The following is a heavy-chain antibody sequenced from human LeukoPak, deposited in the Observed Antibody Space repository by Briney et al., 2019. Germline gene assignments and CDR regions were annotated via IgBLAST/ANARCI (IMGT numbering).Heavy chain of an antibody. CDR1: GGSISSYY. CDR2: IYYTGST. J-gene: IGHJ2*01. D-gene: IGHD3-22*01. Sequence: SETLSLTCTVSGGSISSYYWSWIRQPPGKGLEWIGYIYYTGSTNYNPSLKSRVTISVDTSKNQFSLKLSSVTAADTAVYYCAGSARDSSGYYFWYFDLWGRGTLVTVSS. V-gene: IGHV4-59*08. CDR3: AGSARDSSGYYFWYFDL.